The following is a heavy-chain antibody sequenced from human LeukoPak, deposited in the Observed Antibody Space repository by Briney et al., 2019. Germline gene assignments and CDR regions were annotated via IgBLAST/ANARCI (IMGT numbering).Heavy chain of an antibody. D-gene: IGHD7-27*01. Sequence: GGSLRLSCAASGFTLSSYTMRWVRQAPGKGLEGVSTITTSDDNTYYADSVKGRFTVYRDNSKNTLFPQMNLLRAEYTAVYYCAKDGGLWVSAHWGDSWGRGTLVTVSS. CDR3: AKDGGLWVSAHWGDS. CDR2: ITTSDDNT. J-gene: IGHJ4*02. CDR1: GFTLSSYT. V-gene: IGHV3-23*01.